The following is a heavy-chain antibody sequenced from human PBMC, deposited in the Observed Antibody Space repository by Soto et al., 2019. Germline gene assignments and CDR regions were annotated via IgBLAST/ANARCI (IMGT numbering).Heavy chain of an antibody. Sequence: EVQLVESGGGLVKPGGSLRLSCAASGFTFSSYSMNWVRQAPGKGLEWVSSISSSSSYIYYADSVKGRFTISRDNAKNSLYLQMNGLRAEDTAVYYCARGGYYYDSSGYYFEFDYWGQGTLVTVSS. CDR2: ISSSSSYI. J-gene: IGHJ4*02. CDR3: ARGGYYYDSSGYYFEFDY. CDR1: GFTFSSYS. D-gene: IGHD3-22*01. V-gene: IGHV3-21*01.